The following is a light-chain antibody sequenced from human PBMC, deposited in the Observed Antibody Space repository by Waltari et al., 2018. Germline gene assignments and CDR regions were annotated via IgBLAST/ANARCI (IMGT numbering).Light chain of an antibody. CDR1: HYIANF. J-gene: IGKJ3*01. V-gene: IGKV1-39*01. CDR3: QQTYKSPPT. CDR2: DAS. Sequence: DVLVTQSPSSLSASVGDRVTITCRASHYIANFLNWYQHMPGKAPRLLIHDASTLQPGVSPRLSGSTSGTDFILTIDNLHPEDFATYYCQQTYKSPPTFGPGTKVDV.